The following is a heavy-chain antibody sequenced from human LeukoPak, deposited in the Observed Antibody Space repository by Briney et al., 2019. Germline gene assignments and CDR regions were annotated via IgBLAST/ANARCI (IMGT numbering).Heavy chain of an antibody. V-gene: IGHV1-18*01. D-gene: IGHD3-16*01. CDR2: ISGYNGNT. CDR3: ARLYYDYIWGSYTDY. CDR1: GYTFTNFG. Sequence: ASVKVSCKTSGYTFTNFGVNWVRQAPGQGLEWTGWISGYNGNTKYAQKLQDRVTMTTDTSTNTAYMELRSLRSDDTAVYYCARLYYDYIWGSYTDYWGQGTLVTVSS. J-gene: IGHJ4*02.